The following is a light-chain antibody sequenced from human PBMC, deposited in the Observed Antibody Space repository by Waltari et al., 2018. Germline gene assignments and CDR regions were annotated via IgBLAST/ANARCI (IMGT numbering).Light chain of an antibody. V-gene: IGKV3D-15*01. CDR1: QSVRSP. CDR3: QQYDYWPWT. CDR2: GTS. Sequence: IVMTQSPATLSLSPGESATLSGRASQSVRSPFAWFQQKPGQPPRLLSYGTSTRATGIPARFTGSGSGTEFSLTISSLQPEEFATYYCQQYDYWPWTFGQGTRVETK. J-gene: IGKJ1*01.